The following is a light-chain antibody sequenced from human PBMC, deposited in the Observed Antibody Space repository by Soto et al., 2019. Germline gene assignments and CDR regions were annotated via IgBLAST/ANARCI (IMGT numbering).Light chain of an antibody. CDR2: DVS. V-gene: IGLV2-14*01. J-gene: IGLJ3*02. Sequence: QSALTQPASVSGSPGQSITIYCTGTSSDVGGYNYVSWYQQQPGKAPKLMIYDVSNRPSGVSNRFSGSKSGNTASLTISGLQAEDEADYFCSSYTSSTTLVFGGGTKLTVL. CDR1: SSDVGGYNY. CDR3: SSYTSSTTLV.